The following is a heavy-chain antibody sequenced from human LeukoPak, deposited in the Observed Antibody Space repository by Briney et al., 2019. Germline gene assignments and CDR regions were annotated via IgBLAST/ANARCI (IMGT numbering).Heavy chain of an antibody. CDR3: ARCGYGDFSY. CDR2: IYYSGST. Sequence: SETLSLTCTVSSRSITSGGYYWSWIRQHPGKGLEWIGYIYYSGSTYYNPSLKSRLTISVDTSKNQFSLNLSSVTAADTAVYYCARCGYGDFSYWGQGTLVTVSS. V-gene: IGHV4-31*03. J-gene: IGHJ4*02. D-gene: IGHD4-17*01. CDR1: SRSITSGGYY.